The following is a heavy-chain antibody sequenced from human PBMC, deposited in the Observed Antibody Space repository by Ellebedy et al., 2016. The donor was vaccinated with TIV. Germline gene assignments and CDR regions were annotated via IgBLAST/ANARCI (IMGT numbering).Heavy chain of an antibody. CDR3: GRSVRNVYNSARGHGLDS. V-gene: IGHV4-31*03. J-gene: IGHJ4*02. D-gene: IGHD5-24*01. CDR2: ISYSGSA. CDR1: GGSISSGGYY. Sequence: MPSETLSLTCTVSGGSISSGGYYWSWIRQHPGKGLEWIGYISYSGSAYYNPSLKSRVTISVDTSENHFSLELSSVTAADTAVYFCGRSVRNVYNSARGHGLDSWGRGILITVSA.